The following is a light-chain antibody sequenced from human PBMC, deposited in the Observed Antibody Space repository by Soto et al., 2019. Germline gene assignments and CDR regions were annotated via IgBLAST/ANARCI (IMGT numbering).Light chain of an antibody. CDR3: QSYDRSLSGLYV. CDR1: SSNIGAGYD. CDR2: GNS. Sequence: QLVLTQPPSVSGAPGQRVTISCTGSSSNIGAGYDVHWYQQLPGTAPKLLIYGNSNRPSGVPDRFSGSKSGTSASLAITGLQAEDEADYHCQSYDRSLSGLYVFGTGTKVTVL. J-gene: IGLJ1*01. V-gene: IGLV1-40*01.